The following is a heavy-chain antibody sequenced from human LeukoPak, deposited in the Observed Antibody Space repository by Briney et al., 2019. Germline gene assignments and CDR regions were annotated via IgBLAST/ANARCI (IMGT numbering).Heavy chain of an antibody. D-gene: IGHD2-21*02. J-gene: IGHJ3*02. CDR2: IKSDGTYS. CDR1: GFTFTSHW. Sequence: GGSLRLSCVASGFTFTSHWMHWVRQAPGKGLVCVSRIKSDGTYSDYGDSVRGRFTISRDNAKDTLYLQMNSLRAEDTAVYYCAEDLRGNCGGDCPENDAFDIWGQGTMVTVSS. V-gene: IGHV3-74*01. CDR3: AEDLRGNCGGDCPENDAFDI.